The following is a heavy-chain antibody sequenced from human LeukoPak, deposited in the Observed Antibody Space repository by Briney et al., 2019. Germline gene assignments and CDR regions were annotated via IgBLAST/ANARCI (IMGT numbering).Heavy chain of an antibody. CDR3: ARDQTYGSGSQTDYYYGIDV. D-gene: IGHD3-10*01. CDR2: IYYSGST. J-gene: IGHJ6*02. V-gene: IGHV4-59*01. Sequence: PSETLSLTCTVSGGSISSYYWSWIRQPPGKGLEWIGYIYYSGSTNYNPSLKSRVTISVDTSKNQFSLKLSSVTAADTAVYYCARDQTYGSGSQTDYYYGIDVWGQGTTVTVSS. CDR1: GGSISSYY.